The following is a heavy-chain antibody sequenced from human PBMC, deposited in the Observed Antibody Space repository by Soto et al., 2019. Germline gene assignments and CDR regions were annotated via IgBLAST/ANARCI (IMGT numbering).Heavy chain of an antibody. CDR2: IYYSGST. V-gene: IGHV4-39*01. D-gene: IGHD2-15*01. J-gene: IGHJ5*02. CDR3: ARLVVVLNWFDP. CDR1: GGSISSSSYY. Sequence: SETLSLTCTVSGGSISSSSYYWGWIRQPPGKGLEWIGSIYYSGSTYYNPSLKSRVTISVDTSKNQFSLKLSSVTAADTAVYYCARLVVVLNWFDPWGQGTLVTVSS.